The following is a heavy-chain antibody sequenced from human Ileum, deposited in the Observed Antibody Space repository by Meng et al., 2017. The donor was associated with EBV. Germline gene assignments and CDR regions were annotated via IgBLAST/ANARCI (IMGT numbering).Heavy chain of an antibody. Sequence: QVHLAETGPEQMNPWESLALTCTASGCSVSSAQSLWTRKCHGLGMGLVLFGNMAYSETKNSRQPLGSGVTITVESSKKQFTQQMSSGTDADATVYYAAGGRHSRSHYWGQGTLVTVSS. J-gene: IGHJ4*02. D-gene: IGHD1-26*01. CDR3: AGGRHSRSHY. V-gene: IGHV4-61*01. CDR2: MAYSETK. CDR1: GCSVSSAQSL.